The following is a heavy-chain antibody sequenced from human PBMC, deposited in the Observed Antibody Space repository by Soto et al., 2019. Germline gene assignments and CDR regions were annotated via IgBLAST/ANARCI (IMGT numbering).Heavy chain of an antibody. CDR2: INSDGSVS. V-gene: IGHV3-74*02. Sequence: EVQLVESGGGLVQPGGSLRLSCAASGFTFGNYWMYWVRQAPGKGLAWVSRINSDGSVSSYADSVKGRLTISRDNVKNTLYLQMDSLRAEDTAVYYCARGDCVGGTCYSLAGSFYYYMDVWGKGTTVTVFS. CDR3: ARGDCVGGTCYSLAGSFYYYMDV. D-gene: IGHD2-15*01. J-gene: IGHJ6*03. CDR1: GFTFGNYW.